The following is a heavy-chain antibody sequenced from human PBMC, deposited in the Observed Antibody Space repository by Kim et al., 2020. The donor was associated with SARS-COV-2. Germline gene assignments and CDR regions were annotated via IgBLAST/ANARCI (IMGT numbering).Heavy chain of an antibody. J-gene: IGHJ3*02. CDR2: VSHSGGT. CDR1: GYSISSAYY. CDR3: ARDRALIGAFDI. Sequence: SETLSLTCIVSGYSISSAYYWGWVRQPPGKGLEWIATVSHSGGTYYNPSLESRVTISADTSKNQFSLRLTSVTASDTAVYYCARDRALIGAFDIWGQGT. V-gene: IGHV4-38-2*02.